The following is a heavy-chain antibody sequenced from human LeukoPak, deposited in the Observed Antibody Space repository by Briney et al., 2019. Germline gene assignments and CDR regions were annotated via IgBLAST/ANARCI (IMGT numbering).Heavy chain of an antibody. CDR3: ARGGGLWGTVTDAFDI. CDR1: GFTFSSYG. V-gene: IGHV3-30*02. J-gene: IGHJ3*02. D-gene: IGHD3-16*01. CDR2: IRYDGSNK. Sequence: GGSLRLSCAASGFTFSSYGMHWVRQAPGKGLEWVAFIRYDGSNKYYADSVKGRFTISRDNSKNTLYLQMNSLRAEDTAVYYCARGGGLWGTVTDAFDIWGQGTMVTVSA.